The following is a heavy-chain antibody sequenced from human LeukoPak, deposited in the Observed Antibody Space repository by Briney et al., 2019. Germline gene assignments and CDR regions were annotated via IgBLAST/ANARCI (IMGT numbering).Heavy chain of an antibody. Sequence: PGGSLRLSCAASGFTFTTYWMSWVRQLPGKGLEWVANINQDGTEKYYVDSVKGRFTISRDNAKNSSYLQMNSLIAEDTAMYYCARDWNINSWGQGTLVTVSS. CDR1: GFTFTTYW. CDR2: INQDGTEK. V-gene: IGHV3-7*01. J-gene: IGHJ4*02. D-gene: IGHD1/OR15-1a*01. CDR3: ARDWNINS.